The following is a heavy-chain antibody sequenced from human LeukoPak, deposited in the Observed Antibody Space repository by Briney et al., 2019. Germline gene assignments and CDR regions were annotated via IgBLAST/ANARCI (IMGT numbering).Heavy chain of an antibody. Sequence: GASVKVSCKASGYTFTGYYMHWVRQAPGQGLERMGRINPNSGGTNYAQKFQGRVTMTRDTSISTAYMELSRLRSDDTAVYYCARALAYYYDSSGYPIGDYWGQGTLVTVSS. V-gene: IGHV1-2*06. J-gene: IGHJ4*02. CDR1: GYTFTGYY. CDR2: INPNSGGT. CDR3: ARALAYYYDSSGYPIGDY. D-gene: IGHD3-22*01.